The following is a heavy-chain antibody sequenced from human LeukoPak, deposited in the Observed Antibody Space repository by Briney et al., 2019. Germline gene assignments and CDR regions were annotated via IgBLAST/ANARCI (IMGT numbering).Heavy chain of an antibody. CDR1: GFTFSSLD. CDR3: ARGPPRGKYYYMDV. Sequence: GGSLRLSYAASGFTFSSLDMHWVRQPPGQGLEGVSTIGTATDTYYPGSVEGRFTLSRDNAKNSLYLQMNSLTAGDTAVYYCARGPPRGKYYYMDVWGKGTTVTVSS. CDR2: IGTATDT. V-gene: IGHV3-13*01. J-gene: IGHJ6*03. D-gene: IGHD1-1*01.